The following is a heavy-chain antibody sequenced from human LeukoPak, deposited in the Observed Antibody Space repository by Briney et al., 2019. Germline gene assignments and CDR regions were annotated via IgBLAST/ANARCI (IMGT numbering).Heavy chain of an antibody. V-gene: IGHV3-74*01. J-gene: IGHJ5*02. D-gene: IGHD6-13*01. CDR2: INSDGSST. Sequence: GGSLRLSCAASGFTFSSYWMHWVRQAPGKGLVWVSRINSDGSSTSYADSVKGRFTISRDNARNTLYLHWNSLRAQHTAVYYCARAPSWAGAGTGNWFDPWGQGTLVTVSS. CDR3: ARAPSWAGAGTGNWFDP. CDR1: GFTFSSYW.